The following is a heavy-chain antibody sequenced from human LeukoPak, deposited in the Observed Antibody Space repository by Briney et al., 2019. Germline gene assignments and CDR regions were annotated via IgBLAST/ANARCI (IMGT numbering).Heavy chain of an antibody. CDR2: ISSSGSYI. J-gene: IGHJ4*02. D-gene: IGHD2-15*01. Sequence: PGGSLRLSCAASGFTFSNYNMNWVRQAPGKGLEWVSSISSSGSYIYYADSVKGRFTIPRDNAKNSLYLQMNSLRAEDTAVYYCAKGSSGGSCYSGWGQGTLVTVSS. CDR1: GFTFSNYN. CDR3: AKGSSGGSCYSG. V-gene: IGHV3-21*04.